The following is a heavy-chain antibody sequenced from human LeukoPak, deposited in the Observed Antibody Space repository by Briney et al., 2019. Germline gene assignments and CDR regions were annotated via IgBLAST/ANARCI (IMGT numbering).Heavy chain of an antibody. CDR2: ISYDGSNK. J-gene: IGHJ4*02. Sequence: GGSLRLSCAASGFTFSTYGMHWVRQAPGKGLEWVAVISYDGSNKYYADSVKGRFTISRDNSKNTLSLQMNSLRAEDTAVYYCAKDAGRSYCSDGSCPYFDYWGQGTLVTVSS. CDR1: GFTFSTYG. CDR3: AKDAGRSYCSDGSCPYFDY. D-gene: IGHD2-15*01. V-gene: IGHV3-30*18.